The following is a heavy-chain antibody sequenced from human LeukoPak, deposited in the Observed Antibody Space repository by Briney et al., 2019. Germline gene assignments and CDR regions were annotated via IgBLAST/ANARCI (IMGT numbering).Heavy chain of an antibody. V-gene: IGHV3-72*01. Sequence: AGGSLRLSCAASAFTSSDHYMDWVRQVPGKGLEWVGRIRKKANSDTTEYAASVKGRFTISRDDSKNSLYLQMNSLKTEDTAVYYCARVWYDRSSYYPDYWRRGTVVTVSS. CDR3: ARVWYDRSSYYPDY. J-gene: IGHJ4*02. CDR2: IRKKANSDTT. CDR1: AFTSSDHY. D-gene: IGHD3-22*01.